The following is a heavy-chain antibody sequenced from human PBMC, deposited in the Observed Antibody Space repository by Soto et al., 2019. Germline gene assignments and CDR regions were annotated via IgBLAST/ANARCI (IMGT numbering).Heavy chain of an antibody. Sequence: SETLSLTCTVSGGSISSGDYYWSWIRQPPGKGLEWIGYIYYSGSTYYNPSLKSRVTISVDTSKNQFSLKLSSVTAADTAVYYCARGRPSRYGDYVALWGQGTLVTVSS. CDR2: IYYSGST. CDR3: ARGRPSRYGDYVAL. CDR1: GGSISSGDYY. J-gene: IGHJ4*02. V-gene: IGHV4-30-4*01. D-gene: IGHD4-17*01.